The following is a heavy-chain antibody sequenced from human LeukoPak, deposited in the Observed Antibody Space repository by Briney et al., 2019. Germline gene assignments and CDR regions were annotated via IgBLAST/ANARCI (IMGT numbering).Heavy chain of an antibody. CDR2: ISYDGSKK. CDR3: AKDFGYDSGTYLEQ. Sequence: GGSLRLSCAAAGFIFSSYIMHWVRQAPGKGLEWVAVISYDGSKKYYPESVRGRFTISRDNSKNTLFLQMNSLRAEDTAVYYCAKDFGYDSGTYLEQWGQGTLVTVSS. J-gene: IGHJ4*02. CDR1: GFIFSSYI. D-gene: IGHD3-10*01. V-gene: IGHV3-30*18.